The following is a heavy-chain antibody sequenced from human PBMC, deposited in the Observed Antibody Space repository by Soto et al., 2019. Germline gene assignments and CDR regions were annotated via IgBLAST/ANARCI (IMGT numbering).Heavy chain of an antibody. CDR1: GFSLSTSGMC. J-gene: IGHJ4*02. V-gene: IGHV2-70*01. CDR2: IDWDDDK. Sequence: SGPTLVNPTQTLTLTCTFSGFSLSTSGMCVSWIRQPPGKALEWLALIDWDDDKFYSTSLKTRLTISKDTSKNQVVLTMTNMDPVDTATYYCARTYYDILTGYYPSPYYFDYWGQGTLVTVSS. CDR3: ARTYYDILTGYYPSPYYFDY. D-gene: IGHD3-9*01.